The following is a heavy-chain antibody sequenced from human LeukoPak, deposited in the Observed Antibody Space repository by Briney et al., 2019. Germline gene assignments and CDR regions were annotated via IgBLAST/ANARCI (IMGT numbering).Heavy chain of an antibody. D-gene: IGHD2-15*01. CDR1: GASMSNSF. CDR3: ARDFPDDRNPGQYCSGGSCYSPGVDAFDI. Sequence: SETLSLTCGVSGASMSNSFWSWIRQPAGKGLEWIGRIYSSGRTNLNPSLKSRVTISVDTSKNQFSLKLSSVTAADTAVYYCARDFPDDRNPGQYCSGGSCYSPGVDAFDIWGQGTMVTVSS. J-gene: IGHJ3*02. CDR2: IYSSGRT. V-gene: IGHV4-4*07.